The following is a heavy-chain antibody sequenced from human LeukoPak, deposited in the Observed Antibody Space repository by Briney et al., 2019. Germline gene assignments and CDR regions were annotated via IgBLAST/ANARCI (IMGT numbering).Heavy chain of an antibody. Sequence: GGSLRLSCAASGFTFSTYAMSWVRQAAGKGLEWVSLISGSGGGTYYADSVKGRFTISRDNSKNTLYLQLNSLRVEDTAVYYCARDYRPVTTHNAFDIWGQGTMVTVSS. V-gene: IGHV3-23*01. J-gene: IGHJ3*02. CDR1: GFTFSTYA. D-gene: IGHD4-17*01. CDR3: ARDYRPVTTHNAFDI. CDR2: ISGSGGGT.